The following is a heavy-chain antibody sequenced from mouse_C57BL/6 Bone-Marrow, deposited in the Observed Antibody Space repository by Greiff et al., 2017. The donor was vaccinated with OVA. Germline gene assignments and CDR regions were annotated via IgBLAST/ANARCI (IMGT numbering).Heavy chain of an antibody. V-gene: IGHV1-7*01. Sequence: VQRVESGAELAKPGASVKLSCKASGYTFTSYWMHWVKQRPGQGLEWIGYINPSSGYTKYNQKFKDKATLTADKSSSTAYMQLSSLTYEDSAVYYCASYSYFDYWGQGTTLTVSS. CDR3: ASYSYFDY. J-gene: IGHJ2*01. CDR1: GYTFTSYW. D-gene: IGHD2-12*01. CDR2: INPSSGYT.